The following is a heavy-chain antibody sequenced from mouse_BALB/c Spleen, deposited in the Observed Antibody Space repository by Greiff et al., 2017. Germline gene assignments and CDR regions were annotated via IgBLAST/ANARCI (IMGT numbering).Heavy chain of an antibody. CDR2: INSNGGST. V-gene: IGHV5-6-3*01. CDR1: GFTFSSYG. Sequence: EVMLVESGGGLVQPGGSLKLSCAASGFTFSSYGMSWVRQTPDKRLELVATINSNGGSTYYPDSVKGRFTISRDNAKNTLYLQMSSLKSEDTAMYYCARYGNYGLDYAMDYWGQGTSVTVSS. CDR3: ARYGNYGLDYAMDY. D-gene: IGHD2-1*01. J-gene: IGHJ4*01.